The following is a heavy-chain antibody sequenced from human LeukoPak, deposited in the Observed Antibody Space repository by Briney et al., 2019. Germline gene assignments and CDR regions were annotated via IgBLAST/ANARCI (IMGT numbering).Heavy chain of an antibody. CDR3: ARRSNYGDPSFDY. CDR1: GGSISSGGYS. D-gene: IGHD4-17*01. J-gene: IGHJ4*02. Sequence: PSETLSLTCTVSGGSISSGGYSWSWIRQPPGKGLEWIGYIYHSGSTYYNPSLKSRVTISVDRSKNQFSLKLSSVTAADTAVYYCARRSNYGDPSFDYWGQGTLVTVSS. V-gene: IGHV4-30-2*01. CDR2: IYHSGST.